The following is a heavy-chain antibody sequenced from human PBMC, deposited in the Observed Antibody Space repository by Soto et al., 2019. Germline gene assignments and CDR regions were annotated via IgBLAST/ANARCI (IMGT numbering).Heavy chain of an antibody. CDR1: GFTFSSYS. Sequence: GGSLRLSCAASGFTFSSYSMNWVHQAPGKGLEWVSSISSSSSYIYYADSVKGRFTISRDNAKNSLYLQLTSLRAEDTAVYSCARADYGDYYYYGMDVWGQGTMVTVSS. V-gene: IGHV3-21*01. D-gene: IGHD4-17*01. CDR3: ARADYGDYYYYGMDV. J-gene: IGHJ6*02. CDR2: ISSSSSYI.